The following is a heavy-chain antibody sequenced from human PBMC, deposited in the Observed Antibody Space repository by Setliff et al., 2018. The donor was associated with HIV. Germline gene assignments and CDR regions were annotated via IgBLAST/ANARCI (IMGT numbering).Heavy chain of an antibody. CDR2: IIPNSGGT. D-gene: IGHD6-19*01. Sequence: ASVKVSCKASGYVFSDYQIHWVRQAPGQGLEYMGYIIPNSGGTMFARKFQDRVTMTRDTSISTVYPELSRLTPDDTAVYFCARDPELKQWLVRSPSFYFDYWGQGTLVTVSS. V-gene: IGHV1-2*02. CDR3: ARDPELKQWLVRSPSFYFDY. J-gene: IGHJ4*02. CDR1: GYVFSDYQ.